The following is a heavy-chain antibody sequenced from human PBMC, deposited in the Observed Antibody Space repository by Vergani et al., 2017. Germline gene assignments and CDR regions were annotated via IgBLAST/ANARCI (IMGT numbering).Heavy chain of an antibody. J-gene: IGHJ6*02. V-gene: IGHV1-46*03. CDR3: ARGDRIAAAGSGGYYYYYGMDV. D-gene: IGHD6-13*01. Sequence: QVQLVQSGAEVKKPGASVKVSCKASGYTFTSYYMHWVRQAPGQGLEWMGIINPSGGSTSYAQKFQGRVTMTRDTSTSKVYMELSSLRSEDTAVYYCARGDRIAAAGSGGYYYYYGMDVWGQGTTVTVSS. CDR2: INPSGGST. CDR1: GYTFTSYY.